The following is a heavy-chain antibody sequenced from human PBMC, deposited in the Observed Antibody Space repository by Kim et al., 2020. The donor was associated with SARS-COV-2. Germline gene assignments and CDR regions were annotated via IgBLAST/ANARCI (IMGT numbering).Heavy chain of an antibody. J-gene: IGHJ6*02. CDR3: ARGASSVYDFWTFYYYYGMDV. CDR1: GGSISSSSYY. D-gene: IGHD3-3*01. Sequence: SETLSLTCTVSGGSISSSSYYWGWIRQPPGKGLEWIGSIYYSGSTYYNPSLKSRVTISVDTSKNQFSLKLSSVTAADTAVYYCARGASSVYDFWTFYYYYGMDVWGQGTTVTVSS. CDR2: IYYSGST. V-gene: IGHV4-39*01.